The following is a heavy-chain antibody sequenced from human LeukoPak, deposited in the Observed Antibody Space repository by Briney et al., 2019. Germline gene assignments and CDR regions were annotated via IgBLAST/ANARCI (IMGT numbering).Heavy chain of an antibody. D-gene: IGHD1-26*01. V-gene: IGHV3-48*03. CDR2: ISSSGRTI. CDR1: GFTLSSYE. CDR3: AREGQWELPHPFLTKYYYYGMDV. Sequence: PGGSLRLSCAASGFTLSSYEMNWVRQAPGKGLEWVSYISSSGRTIYYAASVKGRFTISRDNAKNSLYLQMNSLRAEDTADYYCAREGQWELPHPFLTKYYYYGMDVWGQGTTVTVSS. J-gene: IGHJ6*02.